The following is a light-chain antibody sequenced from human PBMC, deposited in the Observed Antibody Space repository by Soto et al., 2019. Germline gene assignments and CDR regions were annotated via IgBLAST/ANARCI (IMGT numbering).Light chain of an antibody. CDR2: GVS. CDR1: QSVNTKY. J-gene: IGKJ1*01. Sequence: EIVLTQSPGTLSLSPGERATLSCRASQSVNTKYLAWYQQKPGQAPRLLISGVSSRATGIPDRFSGSGSGTDFILTISRLESEDFAVYYCQQYGNLLWTFGQGTKVEIK. V-gene: IGKV3-20*01. CDR3: QQYGNLLWT.